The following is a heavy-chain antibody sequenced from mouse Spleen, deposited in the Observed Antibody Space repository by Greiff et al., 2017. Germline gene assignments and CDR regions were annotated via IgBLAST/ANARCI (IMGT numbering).Heavy chain of an antibody. Sequence: EVKLQESGPELVKPGASVKIPCKASGYTFTDYNMDWVKQSHGKSLEWIGDINPNNGGTIYNQKFKGKATLTVDKSSSTAYMELRSLTSEDTAVYYCARSGYDYAMDYWGQGTSVTVSS. CDR2: INPNNGGT. D-gene: IGHD2-10*02. CDR1: GYTFTDYN. J-gene: IGHJ4*01. V-gene: IGHV1-18*01. CDR3: ARSGYDYAMDY.